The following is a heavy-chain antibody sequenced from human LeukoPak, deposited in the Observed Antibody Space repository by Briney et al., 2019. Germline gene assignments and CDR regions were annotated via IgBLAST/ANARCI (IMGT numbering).Heavy chain of an antibody. CDR2: IYYSGST. D-gene: IGHD3-22*01. V-gene: IGHV4-61*01. CDR1: GYSISSGHY. Sequence: PSETLSLTCAVSGYSISSGHYWGWIRQPPGKGVEWIGYIYYSGSTNYNPSLKSRVTISVDTSKNQSSLKLSSVTAADTAVYYCARVGRVTMIVVVKPNWYFDLWGRGTLVTVSS. CDR3: ARVGRVTMIVVVKPNWYFDL. J-gene: IGHJ2*01.